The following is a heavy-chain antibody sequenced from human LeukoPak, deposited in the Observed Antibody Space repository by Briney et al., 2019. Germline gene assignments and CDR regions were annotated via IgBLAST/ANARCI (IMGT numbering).Heavy chain of an antibody. CDR3: ARDTPAGDFEY. J-gene: IGHJ4*02. CDR1: GFIVSTNY. D-gene: IGHD6-19*01. CDR2: IYSVGGT. Sequence: GGSLRLSCAASGFIVSTNYMIWVRQAPGKGLEWVSLIYSVGGTYYADSVGGRFTISRDNSKNMLYLQMNSLRAEDTAVYYCARDTPAGDFEYWGQGTLVTVSS. V-gene: IGHV3-53*01.